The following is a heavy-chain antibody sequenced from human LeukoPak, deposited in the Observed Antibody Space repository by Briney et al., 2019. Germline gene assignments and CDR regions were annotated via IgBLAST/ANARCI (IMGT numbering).Heavy chain of an antibody. J-gene: IGHJ4*02. Sequence: PGGSLRLSCAASGFTFSSYAMHWVRQAPGKGLEWVAVISYDGSNKYYADSVKGRFTISRDNSKNTLYLQMNSLRAEDTAVYYCARAPYYPYGLGDYWGQGTLVTVSS. D-gene: IGHD3-10*01. CDR1: GFTFSSYA. CDR3: ARAPYYPYGLGDY. CDR2: ISYDGSNK. V-gene: IGHV3-30*04.